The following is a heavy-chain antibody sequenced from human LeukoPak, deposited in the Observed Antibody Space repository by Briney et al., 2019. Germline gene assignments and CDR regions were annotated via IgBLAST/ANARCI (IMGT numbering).Heavy chain of an antibody. V-gene: IGHV3-7*01. D-gene: IGHD4-17*01. CDR2: IKKDGSDK. J-gene: IGHJ4*02. CDR3: ARDLISGGDYFSFYDY. Sequence: GGSLRLSCAASGFTFSIYWMSWVRQAPGKGLEWVANIKKDGSDKYYVDSVKGRFTISKDNAKNSLYLQMNSLRAEDTAVYYCARDLISGGDYFSFYDYWGQGTLVTVSS. CDR1: GFTFSIYW.